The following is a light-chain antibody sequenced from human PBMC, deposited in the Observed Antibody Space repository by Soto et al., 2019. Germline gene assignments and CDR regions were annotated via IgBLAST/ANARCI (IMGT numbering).Light chain of an antibody. CDR2: DAS. CDR1: QSVSNS. CDR3: QQRSYWPLT. V-gene: IGKV3-11*01. Sequence: EIVLIQSPATLSLSPGEVATLSCRASQSVSNSLAWYQQNPGQAPRLLIYDASKRATGIPARFSGSGSGTDFTLTISSLEPEDFVVYYCQQRSYWPLTFGGGTKVEIK. J-gene: IGKJ4*01.